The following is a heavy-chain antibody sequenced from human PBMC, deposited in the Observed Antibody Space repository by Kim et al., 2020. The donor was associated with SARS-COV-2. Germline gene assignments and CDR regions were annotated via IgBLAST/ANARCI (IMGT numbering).Heavy chain of an antibody. CDR1: GFTFSSYA. D-gene: IGHD3-10*01. CDR3: ANAPRRFGELHS. Sequence: GGSLRLSCAASGFTFSSYAMSWVRQAPGKGLEWVSSISGSGGSTYYADSVKGRFTISRDNSKNTLYLQMNSLRADDTAVYYCANAPRRFGELHSWGQGTLVTVSS. CDR2: ISGSGGST. V-gene: IGHV3-23*01. J-gene: IGHJ4*02.